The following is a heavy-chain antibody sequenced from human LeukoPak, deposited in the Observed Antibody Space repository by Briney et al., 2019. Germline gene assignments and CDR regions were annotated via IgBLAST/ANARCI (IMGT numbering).Heavy chain of an antibody. V-gene: IGHV3-21*01. CDR3: ARVSGLRWFYFDY. CDR2: ISSSSSYI. D-gene: IGHD4-23*01. Sequence: PGGSLRLSCAASGFTFSSYSMNWVRQAPGKGLGWVSSISSSSSYIYYADSVKGRFTTSRDNAKNSLYLQMNSLRAEDTAVYYCARVSGLRWFYFDYWGQGTLVTVSS. CDR1: GFTFSSYS. J-gene: IGHJ4*02.